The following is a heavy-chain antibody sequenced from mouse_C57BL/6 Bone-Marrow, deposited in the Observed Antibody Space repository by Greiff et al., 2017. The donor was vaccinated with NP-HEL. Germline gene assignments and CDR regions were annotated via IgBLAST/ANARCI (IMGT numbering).Heavy chain of an antibody. V-gene: IGHV2-9-1*01. CDR2: IWNGGGT. CDR3: ARNSNYAWFAY. J-gene: IGHJ3*01. CDR1: GFSLTSYA. Sequence: VQVVESGPGLVAPSQSLSITCTVSGFSLTSYAISWVRQPPGKGLEWLGVIWNGGGTNYNSAPKSRLSISKDNSKSQVFLKMNSLQTDDTARYYCARNSNYAWFAYWGQGTLVTVSA. D-gene: IGHD2-5*01.